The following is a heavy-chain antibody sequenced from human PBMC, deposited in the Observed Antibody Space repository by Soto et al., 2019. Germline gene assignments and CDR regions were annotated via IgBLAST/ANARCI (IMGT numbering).Heavy chain of an antibody. V-gene: IGHV4-39*01. Sequence: QLHLQESGPRLVKTSETLSLTCTVSGCSITSSHYYWGWIRQPPGKGLEGIGTIYNSGTTSYHPSLNSLVTLSVVTHRNQFSLRLSPVTAADTAVYYSARHGPTWVAQIPYFHYWGQGALVTVSS. CDR3: ARHGPTWVAQIPYFHY. CDR2: IYNSGTT. CDR1: GCSITSSHYY. D-gene: IGHD7-27*01. J-gene: IGHJ4*02.